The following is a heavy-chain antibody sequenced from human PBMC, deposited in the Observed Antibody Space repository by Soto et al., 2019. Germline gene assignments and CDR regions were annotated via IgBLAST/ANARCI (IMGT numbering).Heavy chain of an antibody. D-gene: IGHD3-9*01. J-gene: IGHJ4*02. CDR1: GFTFSKYW. CDR3: ARDMTGADDY. CDR2: IDPYDTGI. V-gene: IGHV3-74*01. Sequence: EVHLVESGGGLVQPGGSLRLSCAASGFTFSKYWFHWVRQAPGKGLMWVSRIDPYDTGITYADSVKGRFTISRDNARNTLYLQMDSLTAEDTAVYYCARDMTGADDYLGQGTLVTFSS.